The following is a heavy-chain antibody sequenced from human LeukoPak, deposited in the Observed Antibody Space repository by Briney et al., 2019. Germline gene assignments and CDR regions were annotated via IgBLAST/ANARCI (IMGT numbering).Heavy chain of an antibody. D-gene: IGHD3-3*01. CDR1: GFTFSSYG. Sequence: PGRSLRLSCAASGFTFSSYGMHWVRQAPGKGLEWVAVIWYDGSNKYYGDSVKGRFTISRDNSKKTLYLQMNSPRVEDTAVYYCATRFSEQSWGQGTLVTVSS. CDR3: ATRFSEQS. V-gene: IGHV3-33*01. CDR2: IWYDGSNK. J-gene: IGHJ4*02.